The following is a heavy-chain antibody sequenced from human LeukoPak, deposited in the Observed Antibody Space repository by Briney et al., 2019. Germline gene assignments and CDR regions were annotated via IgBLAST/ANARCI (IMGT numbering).Heavy chain of an antibody. CDR3: ARGWRTSAFDI. CDR2: IYYSGNT. CDR1: GGSISNTQYY. D-gene: IGHD2-2*01. V-gene: IGHV4-39*01. J-gene: IGHJ3*02. Sequence: SETLSLTCTVSGGSISNTQYYWGWFRQPPEKGLEWIGSIYYSGNTHYNPSLKSRLTISVDTSKNQFSLKLSSVTATDTAVFYCARGWRTSAFDIWGQGTMVTVSS.